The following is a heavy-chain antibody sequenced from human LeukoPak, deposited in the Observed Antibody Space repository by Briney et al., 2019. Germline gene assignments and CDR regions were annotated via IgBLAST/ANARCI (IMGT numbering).Heavy chain of an antibody. Sequence: GASVKVSCTASGYTFTSYGISWVRQAPGQGLEWMGWISAYNGNTNHAPKLQGRVTMTTDTSTSTAYMELRSLRSDDTAVYYCARDGEQLVARYYYYGMDVWGQGTTVTVSS. D-gene: IGHD6-6*01. CDR1: GYTFTSYG. CDR3: ARDGEQLVARYYYYGMDV. CDR2: ISAYNGNT. V-gene: IGHV1-18*01. J-gene: IGHJ6*02.